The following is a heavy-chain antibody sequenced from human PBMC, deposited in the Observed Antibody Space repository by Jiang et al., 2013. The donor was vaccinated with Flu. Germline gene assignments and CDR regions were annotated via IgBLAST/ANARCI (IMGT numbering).Heavy chain of an antibody. V-gene: IGHV5-51*01. D-gene: IGHD6-13*01. CDR3: ARRRSWELFFDS. CDR1: GDSFTNYW. CDR2: IYADDSDT. J-gene: IGHJ4*02. Sequence: VQLVESGAEVKKPGESLKISCKGSGDSFTNYWIGWVRQMPGKGLQLVGLIYADDSDTRYNSSLRGQVTISVDKSISTAYLQWSSLKASDTAIYYCARRRSWELFFDSWGQG.